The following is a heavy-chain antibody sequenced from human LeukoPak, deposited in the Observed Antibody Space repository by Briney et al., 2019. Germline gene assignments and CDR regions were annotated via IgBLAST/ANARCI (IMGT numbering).Heavy chain of an antibody. CDR3: TTDRTFGGVIAPAY. V-gene: IGHV3-15*01. CDR1: GFTFSNAW. D-gene: IGHD3-16*02. Sequence: GSLSLSCAASGFTFSNAWMSWVRQAPGKGLEWVGRIKSKTDGGTTDYAAPVKGRFTISRDDSKNTLYLQMNSLKTEDTAVYYCTTDRTFGGVIAPAYWGQGTLVTVSS. CDR2: IKSKTDGGTT. J-gene: IGHJ4*02.